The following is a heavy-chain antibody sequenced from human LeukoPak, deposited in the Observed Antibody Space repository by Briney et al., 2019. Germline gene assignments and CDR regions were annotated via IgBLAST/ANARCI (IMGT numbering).Heavy chain of an antibody. CDR2: FDVIDGET. V-gene: IGHV1-24*01. J-gene: IGHJ4*02. D-gene: IGHD5-18*01. CDR3: AAGRPYSLLDY. Sequence: ASAKVSCTVSGSSLTELSLYWVRQAPGKGLEWMGGFDVIDGETFYAQKFQGRVTMTEDSSTDTAYMELSSLRSDDTAFYYCAAGRPYSLLDYWGQGTLLTVSS. CDR1: GSSLTELS.